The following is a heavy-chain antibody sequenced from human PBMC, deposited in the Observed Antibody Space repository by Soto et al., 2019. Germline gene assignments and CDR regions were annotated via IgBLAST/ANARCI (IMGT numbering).Heavy chain of an antibody. CDR1: GYTFSNYL. J-gene: IGHJ5*02. CDR2: VNPDDSDA. V-gene: IGHV5-51*01. Sequence: PGESQKISCKGSGYTFSNYLIAWVRQMPGKGLEWMGIVNPDDSDATYSPSFRGQVVLSADKAIATAYLQLRALKASDSAIYYCAKASREDNYANWFDTWGQGTLGTVSA. D-gene: IGHD3-16*01. CDR3: AKASREDNYANWFDT.